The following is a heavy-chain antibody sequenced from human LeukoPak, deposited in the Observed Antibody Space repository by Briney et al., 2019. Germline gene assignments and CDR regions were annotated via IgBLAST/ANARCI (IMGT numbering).Heavy chain of an antibody. J-gene: IGHJ4*02. Sequence: SETLSLTCAVYGGSFSGYYWSWIRQPPGKGLEWIGEINHSGSTNYNPSLKSRVTISVDTSKNQFSLKLSSVTAADTAVYYCARGWRACSYGYRYYFDYWGQGTLVTVSS. CDR3: ARGWRACSYGYRYYFDY. D-gene: IGHD5-18*01. CDR1: GGSFSGYY. V-gene: IGHV4-34*01. CDR2: INHSGST.